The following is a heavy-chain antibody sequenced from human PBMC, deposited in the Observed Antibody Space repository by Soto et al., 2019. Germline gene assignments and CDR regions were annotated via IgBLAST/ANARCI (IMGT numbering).Heavy chain of an antibody. CDR2: VKYDVSST. CDR1: GFTFTDYW. J-gene: IGHJ6*03. Sequence: EVQLVESGGGLVQPGGSLRLSCAASGFTFTDYWMHWVRQVPGEGLVWVSRVKYDVSSTNYADSVKGRFTISRDNAKNTLYLQMNSLRNEDTAVYFCARGARGYYYMDVWGKGTTVTVSS. CDR3: ARGARGYYYMDV. D-gene: IGHD3-10*01. V-gene: IGHV3-74*01.